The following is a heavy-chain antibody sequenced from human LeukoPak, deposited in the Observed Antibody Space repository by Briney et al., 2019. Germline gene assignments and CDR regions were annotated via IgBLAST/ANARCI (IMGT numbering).Heavy chain of an antibody. Sequence: KPSETLSLTCSVSGGSISSYYWSWIRQPPGKGLEWIGYIYYSGSTNYNPSLKSRVTISVDTSKNQFSLKLSSVTAADTAVYYCARHVPEWLHTRNWFDPWGQGTLVTVSS. D-gene: IGHD6-19*01. J-gene: IGHJ5*02. V-gene: IGHV4-59*01. CDR1: GGSISSYY. CDR2: IYYSGST. CDR3: ARHVPEWLHTRNWFDP.